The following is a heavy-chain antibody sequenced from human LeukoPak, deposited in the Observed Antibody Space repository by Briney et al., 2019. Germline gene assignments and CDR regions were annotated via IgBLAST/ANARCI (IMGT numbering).Heavy chain of an antibody. Sequence: GSLRLSCAASGFTFSSYAVTWVRQAPGKGLEWVSGITGSGDTTFYADSVKGRFTISRDNSKNTLYLQMHSLGAEDTAVYYCVKDYSTIAAAANPLFDYWGQGALVTVSS. CDR2: ITGSGDTT. CDR3: VKDYSTIAAAANPLFDY. CDR1: GFTFSSYA. J-gene: IGHJ4*02. D-gene: IGHD6-13*01. V-gene: IGHV3-23*01.